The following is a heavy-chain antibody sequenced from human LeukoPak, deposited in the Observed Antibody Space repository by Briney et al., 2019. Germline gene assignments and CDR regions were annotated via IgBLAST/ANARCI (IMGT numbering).Heavy chain of an antibody. CDR2: ISGSGGST. CDR3: AKDKIRSFPTRTREYSGYDGSVAFDI. V-gene: IGHV3-23*01. J-gene: IGHJ3*02. D-gene: IGHD5-12*01. CDR1: GFTFSSYA. Sequence: GESLKISCAASGFTFSSYAMSWVRQAPGKGLEWVSAISGSGGSTYYADSVKGRFTISRDNSKNTLYLQMNSLRAEDTAVYYCAKDKIRSFPTRTREYSGYDGSVAFDIWGQGTMVTVSS.